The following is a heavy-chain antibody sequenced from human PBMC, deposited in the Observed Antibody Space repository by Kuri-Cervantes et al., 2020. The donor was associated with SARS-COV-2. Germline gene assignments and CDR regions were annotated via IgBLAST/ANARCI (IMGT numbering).Heavy chain of an antibody. CDR3: ARIVESDSGWPTNWFDP. Sequence: SGPTLVKPTETLTLTCTVSGFSLSNPKMGVSWIRQPPGKALEWLAHILSNDEKSYSPSLRSRLTISKDTSKRQVVLTMTNVNPVDTATYYCARIVESDSGWPTNWFDPWGQGTQVTVSS. J-gene: IGHJ5*02. V-gene: IGHV2-26*01. D-gene: IGHD6-19*01. CDR1: GFSLSNPKMG. CDR2: ILSNDEK.